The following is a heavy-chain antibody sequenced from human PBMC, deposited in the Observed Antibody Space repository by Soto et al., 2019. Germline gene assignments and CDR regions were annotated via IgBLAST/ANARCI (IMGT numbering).Heavy chain of an antibody. CDR2: IYYSGST. CDR3: ARHGYYYDSSGYSQYYFDY. Sequence: ASETLSLTCTVSGGSISSYYWSWIRQPPGKGLEWIGYIYYSGSTNYNPSLKSRVTISVDTSKNQFSLKLSSVTAADTAVYYCARHGYYYDSSGYSQYYFDYWGQGTLVTVSS. D-gene: IGHD3-22*01. CDR1: GGSISSYY. J-gene: IGHJ4*02. V-gene: IGHV4-59*01.